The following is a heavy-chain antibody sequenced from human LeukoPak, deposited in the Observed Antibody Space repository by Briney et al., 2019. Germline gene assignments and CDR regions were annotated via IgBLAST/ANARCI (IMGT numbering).Heavy chain of an antibody. V-gene: IGHV3-48*03. CDR3: VRVGRIQYFDY. CDR1: GFAFSSYE. D-gene: IGHD5-18*01. Sequence: PGGSLRLSCAASGFAFSSYEMNWVRHAPGKGPEWISYISGGRDTMYYADSVKGRFTSSRDNAKNSLFLQMNSLRAEDTAVYYCVRVGRIQYFDYWGQGTPVTVSS. J-gene: IGHJ4*02. CDR2: ISGGRDTM.